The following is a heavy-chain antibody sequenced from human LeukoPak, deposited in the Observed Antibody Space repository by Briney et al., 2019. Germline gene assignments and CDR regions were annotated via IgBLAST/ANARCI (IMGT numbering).Heavy chain of an antibody. Sequence: SETLSLTCAVYGGSFSGYYWSWIRQPPGKGLEWIGEINHIVSTNYNPSLKSRVTISVDTSKNQFSLKLSSVTAADTAVYYCARGKTRTSIAPLRNRLEYYFDYWGQGTLVTVSS. D-gene: IGHD6-6*01. V-gene: IGHV4-34*01. CDR2: INHIVST. CDR3: ARGKTRTSIAPLRNRLEYYFDY. CDR1: GGSFSGYY. J-gene: IGHJ4*02.